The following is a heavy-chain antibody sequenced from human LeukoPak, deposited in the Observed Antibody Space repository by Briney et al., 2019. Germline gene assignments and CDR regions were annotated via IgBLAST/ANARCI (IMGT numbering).Heavy chain of an antibody. CDR3: ARGFGVHCGGKPYNWFDP. J-gene: IGHJ5*02. V-gene: IGHV4-34*01. Sequence: SETLSLTCAVYGGSFSGYYWSWIRQPPGKGLEWIGEINHSGSTNYNPSLKSRVTISVDTSKNQFSLKLSSVTAADTAVYYCARGFGVHCGGKPYNWFDPWGQGTLVTVSS. CDR1: GGSFSGYY. CDR2: INHSGST. D-gene: IGHD4-23*01.